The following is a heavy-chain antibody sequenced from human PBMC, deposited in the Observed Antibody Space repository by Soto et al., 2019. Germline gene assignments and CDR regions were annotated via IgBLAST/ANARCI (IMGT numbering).Heavy chain of an antibody. CDR1: GYTFTSYY. CDR3: ARGGRIVDTGIGYYYYHAMDV. Sequence: GASVKVSCKASGYTFTSYYIHWVGQAPGQGLEGMGIFNPTGDTASYAQKLQGRVTMTRDTSTGTAYIELGSLRSEDTAVYYCARGGRIVDTGIGYYYYHAMDVWGQGTPVTVSS. CDR2: FNPTGDTA. V-gene: IGHV1-46*01. D-gene: IGHD5-18*01. J-gene: IGHJ6*02.